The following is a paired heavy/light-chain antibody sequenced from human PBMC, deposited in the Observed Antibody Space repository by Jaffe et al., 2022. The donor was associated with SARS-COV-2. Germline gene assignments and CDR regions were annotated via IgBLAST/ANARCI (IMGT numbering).Light chain of an antibody. Sequence: QAVLTQPSSLSASPGASVSLTCTLRSGINVGTYRIYWYQQKPGSLPQYLLRYRSDSDNQQGSGVPSRFSGSKDASANAGILLISGLQSEDEADYYCMIWHSSAWVFGGGTKLTVL. CDR1: SGINVGTYR. CDR2: YRSDSDN. CDR3: MIWHSSAWV. J-gene: IGLJ3*02. V-gene: IGLV5-45*03.
Heavy chain of an antibody. Sequence: QVQLVQSGAEVKKPGASVKVSCKASGYTFTSYYIHWVRQAPGQGLEWMGVINPAGGTTTYAQKLQGRVTMTRDRSTSTVYMELSSLGSEDTAVYYCARAVADTEGAGYWGQGTLVIVSS. V-gene: IGHV1-46*04. CDR3: ARAVADTEGAGY. CDR2: INPAGGTT. J-gene: IGHJ4*02. CDR1: GYTFTSYY. D-gene: IGHD6-19*01.